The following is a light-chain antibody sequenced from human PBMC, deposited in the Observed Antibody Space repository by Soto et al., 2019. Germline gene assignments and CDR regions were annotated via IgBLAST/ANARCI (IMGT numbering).Light chain of an antibody. J-gene: IGLJ3*02. CDR3: SSYAGTVTLV. Sequence: QSVLTQPASVSGPPGQSITISCTGTSGDVAIYDLVSWYQQYPGKAPQLIIYEVTKRPSGVSNRFSGSKSGNTASLTISGLQAEDEVDYYCSSYAGTVTLVFGGGTKVTVL. V-gene: IGLV2-23*02. CDR2: EVT. CDR1: SGDVAIYDL.